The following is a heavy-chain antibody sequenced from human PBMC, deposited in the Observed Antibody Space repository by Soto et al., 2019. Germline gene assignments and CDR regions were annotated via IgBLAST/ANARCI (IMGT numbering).Heavy chain of an antibody. CDR1: GVSISSYS. CDR2: IYYSGST. CDR3: ARRYGPAKYYFDY. D-gene: IGHD2-15*01. Sequence: SDTLSLTCTFSGVSISSYSWSWIRQSPGKGLEWIGYIYYSGSTNYSPSLKSRVTISADTSKSQVSLKLTSVTAADTAVYYCARRYGPAKYYFDYWGQG. J-gene: IGHJ4*02. V-gene: IGHV4-59*08.